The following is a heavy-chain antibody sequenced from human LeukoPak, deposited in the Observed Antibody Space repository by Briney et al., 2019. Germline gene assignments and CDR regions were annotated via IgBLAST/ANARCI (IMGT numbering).Heavy chain of an antibody. CDR3: TRVRLGAATRYFDY. D-gene: IGHD1-26*01. Sequence: PGGSLRLSCAASGFSFSDHYMGWVRLAPGKGLEWVGRIRNKANSYGTEYAASVKGRFTISRDDSKDSLYLQMNSLRFEDTALYYCTRVRLGAATRYFDYWGQGTLVTVSS. V-gene: IGHV3-72*01. J-gene: IGHJ4*02. CDR2: IRNKANSYGT. CDR1: GFSFSDHY.